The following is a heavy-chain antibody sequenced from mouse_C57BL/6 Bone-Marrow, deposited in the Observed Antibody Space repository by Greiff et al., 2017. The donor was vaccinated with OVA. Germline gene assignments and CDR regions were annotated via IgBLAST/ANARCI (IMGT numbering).Heavy chain of an antibody. D-gene: IGHD1-1*01. CDR3: ARDYGTPYWYFDV. CDR1: GYTFTSYW. CDR2: IDPSDSET. V-gene: IGHV1-52*01. Sequence: VQLQQPGAELVRPGSSVKLSCKASGYTFTSYWMHWVKQRPIQGLEWIGNIDPSDSETHYNQKFKDKATLTVDKSSSTAYMQLSSLTSEDSAVYYCARDYGTPYWYFDVWGTGTTVTVSS. J-gene: IGHJ1*03.